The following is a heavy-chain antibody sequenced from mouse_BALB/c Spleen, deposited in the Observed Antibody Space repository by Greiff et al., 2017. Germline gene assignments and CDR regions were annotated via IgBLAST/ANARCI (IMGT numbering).Heavy chain of an antibody. CDR1: GFTFSSYA. V-gene: IGHV5-6-5*01. J-gene: IGHJ2*01. CDR3: ARVELRRNSFDY. D-gene: IGHD2-4*01. CDR2: ISSGGST. Sequence: DVKLVESGGGLVKPGGSLKLSCAASGFTFSSYAMSWVRQTPEKRLEWVASISSGGSTYYPDSVKGRFTISRDNARNILYLQMSSLRSEDTAMYYCARVELRRNSFDYWGQGTTLTVSS.